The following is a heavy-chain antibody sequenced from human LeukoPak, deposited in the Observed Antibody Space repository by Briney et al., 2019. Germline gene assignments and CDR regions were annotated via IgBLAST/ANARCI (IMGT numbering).Heavy chain of an antibody. J-gene: IGHJ4*02. D-gene: IGHD3-10*01. CDR1: GGSISSYY. CDR2: IYYSGST. V-gene: IGHV4-59*01. CDR3: ARGRATMVRGALLDFDY. Sequence: SENLSLTCTVSGGSISSYYWSWIQQPPGKGLEWLGYIYYSGSTNYNPSLKSRVTISVDTSKNQFSLKLSSVTAADTAVYYCARGRATMVRGALLDFDYWGQGTLVTVSS.